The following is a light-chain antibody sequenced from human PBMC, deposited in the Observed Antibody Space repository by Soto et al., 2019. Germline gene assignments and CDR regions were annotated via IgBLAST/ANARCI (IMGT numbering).Light chain of an antibody. Sequence: NFMLTQPHSVSESPGKTVTISCTGSSGSIATNYVQWYQQHPGSAPTTVIYEDTQRPSEVPERFSGSIDSSSNSASLTISGLKTEDEADYYCQSYDGSNPDVVFGGGTQLTVL. V-gene: IGLV6-57*02. CDR3: QSYDGSNPDVV. CDR2: EDT. CDR1: SGSIATNY. J-gene: IGLJ2*01.